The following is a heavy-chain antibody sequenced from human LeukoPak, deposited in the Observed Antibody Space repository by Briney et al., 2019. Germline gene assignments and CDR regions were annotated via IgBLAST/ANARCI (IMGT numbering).Heavy chain of an antibody. CDR3: AREMKNSGYGHDWEGAFDI. CDR2: INSDGSST. J-gene: IGHJ3*02. V-gene: IGHV3-74*01. D-gene: IGHD5-12*01. CDR1: GFTFSSYW. Sequence: GGSLRLSCAASGFTFSSYWMHWVRQAPGKGLVWVSRINSDGSSTSYADSVKGRFTISRDNAKNTLYLQMNSLRAEDTAVYYCAREMKNSGYGHDWEGAFDIWGQGTMVTVSS.